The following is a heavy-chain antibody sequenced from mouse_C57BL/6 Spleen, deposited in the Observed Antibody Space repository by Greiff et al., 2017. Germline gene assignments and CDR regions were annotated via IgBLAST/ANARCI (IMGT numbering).Heavy chain of an antibody. J-gene: IGHJ4*01. CDR3: AIGYDYDGDAMDY. D-gene: IGHD2-4*01. V-gene: IGHV1-61*01. CDR1: GYTFTSYW. CDR2: IYPSDSET. Sequence: VQLQQPGAELVRPGSSVKLSCKASGYTFTSYWMAWVKQRPGQGLEWIGNIYPSDSETHYNQKFKDKATLTVDKSSSTAYMQLSSLTSEDSAVYYCAIGYDYDGDAMDYWGQGTSVTVSS.